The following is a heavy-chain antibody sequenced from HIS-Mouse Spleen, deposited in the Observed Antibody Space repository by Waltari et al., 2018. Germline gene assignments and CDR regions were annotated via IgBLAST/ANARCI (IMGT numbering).Heavy chain of an antibody. CDR2: INPNSGGT. J-gene: IGHJ3*02. D-gene: IGHD1-26*01. CDR3: AREIYSGSYFAFDI. Sequence: WMGWINPNSGGTNYAQKFQGRVTMTRDMSISTAYMELSRLRSDDTAVCYCAREIYSGSYFAFDIWGQGTMVTVSS. V-gene: IGHV1-2*02.